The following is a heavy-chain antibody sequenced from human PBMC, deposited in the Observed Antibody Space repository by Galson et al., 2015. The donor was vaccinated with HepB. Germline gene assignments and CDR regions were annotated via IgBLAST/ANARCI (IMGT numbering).Heavy chain of an antibody. CDR2: VSGSGVST. Sequence: SLRLSCAASGFTFKTYALSWVRQAPGEGLEWVAAVSGSGVSTYYADSVKGRFTISRDNSKNTVYLQMNNLRAEDTAVYFCAKVLTTMTTFRDALAFWGHGTLVTVSS. V-gene: IGHV3-23*01. D-gene: IGHD4-17*01. J-gene: IGHJ4*01. CDR1: GFTFKTYA. CDR3: AKVLTTMTTFRDALAF.